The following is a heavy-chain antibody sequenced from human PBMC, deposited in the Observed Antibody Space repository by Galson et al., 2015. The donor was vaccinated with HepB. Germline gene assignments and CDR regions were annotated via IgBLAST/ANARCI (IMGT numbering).Heavy chain of an antibody. V-gene: IGHV1-2*06. D-gene: IGHD4-17*01. Sequence: SVKVSCKASGYTFTGYYMHWVRQAPGQGLEWMGRINPNSGGTNYAQKFQGRVTMTRDTSISTAYMELSRLRSDDTAVYYCASLSYGDIWGPPFDIWGQGTMVTVSS. J-gene: IGHJ3*02. CDR2: INPNSGGT. CDR3: ASLSYGDIWGPPFDI. CDR1: GYTFTGYY.